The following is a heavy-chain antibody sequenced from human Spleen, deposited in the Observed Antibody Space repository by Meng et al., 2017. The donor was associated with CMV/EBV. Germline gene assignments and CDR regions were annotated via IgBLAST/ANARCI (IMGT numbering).Heavy chain of an antibody. Sequence: QVQLQQWGDGLLKPSEALSLNWPVYGESFSGYYWNWIRQPPGKGLEWIGEINHSGSTNYNPSLKSRVTISVDTSKNQFSLKVRSVIAADTAVYYCARQRESRTGFDSWGQGTLVTVSS. D-gene: IGHD1-14*01. CDR3: ARQRESRTGFDS. CDR1: GESFSGYY. CDR2: INHSGST. J-gene: IGHJ4*02. V-gene: IGHV4-34*01.